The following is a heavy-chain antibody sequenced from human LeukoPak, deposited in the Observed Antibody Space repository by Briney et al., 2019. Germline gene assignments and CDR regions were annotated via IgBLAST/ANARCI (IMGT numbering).Heavy chain of an antibody. CDR3: ARDVPYYYDSSGYPVNHPHDY. CDR1: GGTFSSYA. CDR2: IIPIFGTA. Sequence: SVKVSCKASGGTFSSYAISWVRQAPGQGLEWMGRIIPIFGTANYAQKFQGRVTITTDESTSTAYMELSSLRAEDTAVYSCARDVPYYYDSSGYPVNHPHDYGGQGTLVTVSS. J-gene: IGHJ4*02. D-gene: IGHD3-22*01. V-gene: IGHV1-69*05.